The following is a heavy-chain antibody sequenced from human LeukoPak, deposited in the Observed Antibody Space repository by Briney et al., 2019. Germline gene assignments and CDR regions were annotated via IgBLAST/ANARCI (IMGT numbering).Heavy chain of an antibody. D-gene: IGHD1-26*01. V-gene: IGHV4-39*01. J-gene: IGHJ4*02. CDR3: ARHGIVGATSVDY. CDR1: GGSISTNYY. CDR2: VYYSGST. Sequence: SETLSLTCTVFGGSISTNYYWGWIRQPPGKGLEWIGSVYYSGSTYYNPSLKSRVTISVGTSKNQFSLKLRSVTAADTAVYYCARHGIVGATSVDYWGQGTLVTVSS.